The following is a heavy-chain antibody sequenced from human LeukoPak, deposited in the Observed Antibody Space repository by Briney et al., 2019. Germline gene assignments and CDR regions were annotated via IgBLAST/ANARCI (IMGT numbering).Heavy chain of an antibody. V-gene: IGHV4-30-4*01. J-gene: IGHJ3*01. Sequence: SETLSLTCTVSGGSISSGDYYWNWIRQPPGKGLEWIGYIYHSGSTYYNPSLKSRVTILVDTSKNQFSLKLSSVTAADTAVYYCARATIAPKAFDFWGQGTMVTVSS. CDR3: ARATIAPKAFDF. D-gene: IGHD6-13*01. CDR1: GGSISSGDYY. CDR2: IYHSGST.